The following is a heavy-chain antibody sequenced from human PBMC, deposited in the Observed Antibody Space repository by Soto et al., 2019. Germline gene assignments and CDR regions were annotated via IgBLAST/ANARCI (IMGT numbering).Heavy chain of an antibody. D-gene: IGHD6-13*01. CDR1: GYSFTSYW. Sequence: GESLKISCKGSGYSFTSYWIGWVRQMPGKGLEWMGIIYPGDSDTRYSPSFQGQVTISADKSISTAYLPWSSLKASDTAMYYCARPHDASIAAAGTHGAFDIWGQGTMVTVSS. CDR3: ARPHDASIAAAGTHGAFDI. V-gene: IGHV5-51*01. J-gene: IGHJ3*02. CDR2: IYPGDSDT.